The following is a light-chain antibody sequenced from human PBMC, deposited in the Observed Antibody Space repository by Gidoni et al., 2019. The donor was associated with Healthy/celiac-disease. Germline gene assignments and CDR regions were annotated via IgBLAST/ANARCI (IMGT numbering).Light chain of an antibody. V-gene: IGKV1-9*01. CDR3: QQLNSYPPYT. CDR1: QGISSY. J-gene: IGKJ2*01. CDR2: AAS. Sequence: DIRLTSSTSFLSASVGDRVTITCRASQGISSYLAWYQQKPGKAPKLLIYAASTLQSGVPSRFSGSGSGTEFTLTISSLQPEDFATYYCQQLNSYPPYTFGQGTKLEIK.